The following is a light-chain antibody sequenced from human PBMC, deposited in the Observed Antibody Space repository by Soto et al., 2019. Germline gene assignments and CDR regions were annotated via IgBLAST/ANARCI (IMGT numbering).Light chain of an antibody. V-gene: IGLV1-40*01. Sequence: QSVLTQPPSVSGAXXXRVXXXCTGSSSNIGAGYDVHWYQQLPGTAPKLLIYGNSNRPSGVPDRFSGSKSGTSASLAITGLQAEDEADYYCQSYDSSLSGVFGGGTKLTVL. CDR2: GNS. CDR3: QSYDSSLSGV. CDR1: SSNIGAGYD. J-gene: IGLJ2*01.